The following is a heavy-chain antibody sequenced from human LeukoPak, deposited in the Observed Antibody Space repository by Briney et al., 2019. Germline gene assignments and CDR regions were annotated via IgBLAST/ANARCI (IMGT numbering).Heavy chain of an antibody. CDR1: GGTFSSYA. D-gene: IGHD3-22*01. Sequence: SVKVSCKASGGTFSSYAISWERQAPGQGREWLGGIIPIFATANYAQKFQGRVTITADESTSTAYMELSSLGYEDTAVYYCARGPITTRSHFDYWGQGTLVTVSS. J-gene: IGHJ4*02. CDR2: IIPIFATA. CDR3: ARGPITTRSHFDY. V-gene: IGHV1-69*13.